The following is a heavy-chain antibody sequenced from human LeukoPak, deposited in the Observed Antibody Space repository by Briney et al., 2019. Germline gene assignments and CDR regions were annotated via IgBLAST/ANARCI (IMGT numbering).Heavy chain of an antibody. Sequence: GGSLRLSCEASGFTFSIYWMTWVRQAPGKGLEWLANIRYDGTVKFYAASVKGRFTISRDNARNSLYLQMSSLRVEDTGVYYCATSLDAAMNTGGQGILVTVSS. V-gene: IGHV3-7*01. D-gene: IGHD5-18*01. CDR3: ATSLDAAMNT. CDR1: GFTFSIYW. J-gene: IGHJ4*02. CDR2: IRYDGTVK.